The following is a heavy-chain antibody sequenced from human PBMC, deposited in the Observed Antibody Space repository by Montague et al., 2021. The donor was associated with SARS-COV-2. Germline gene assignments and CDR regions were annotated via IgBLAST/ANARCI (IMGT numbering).Heavy chain of an antibody. CDR3: AREAAPQYCAGGSCYQPEDF. J-gene: IGHJ4*02. CDR1: GGSISSSSYY. V-gene: IGHV4-39*02. Sequence: SETLSLTCTVSGGSISSSSYYWGWIRQPPGKGLEWIGSIYYSGSTYYNPSLKSRFTISRDNAKNSLYLQMNGLRGDDTAIYYCAREAAPQYCAGGSCYQPEDFWGQGTQVTVSS. D-gene: IGHD2-15*01. CDR2: IYYSGST.